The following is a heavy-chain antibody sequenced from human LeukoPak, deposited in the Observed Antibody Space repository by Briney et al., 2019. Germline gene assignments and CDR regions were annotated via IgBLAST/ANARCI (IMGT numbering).Heavy chain of an antibody. J-gene: IGHJ4*02. CDR3: ARDPCSSTSCYTPFDY. Sequence: PGRSLRLSCAASGFTFSNYGMHWVRQAPGKGLEWVAVIWYDGSNKYYADSVKGRFTISRDNSKNTLYLQMNSLRAEDTAVYYCARDPCSSTSCYTPFDYWGQGTLVTVSS. CDR2: IWYDGSNK. D-gene: IGHD2-2*02. V-gene: IGHV3-33*01. CDR1: GFTFSNYG.